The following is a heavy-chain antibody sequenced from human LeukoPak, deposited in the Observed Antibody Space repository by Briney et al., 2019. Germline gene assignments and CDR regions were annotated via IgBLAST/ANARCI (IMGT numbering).Heavy chain of an antibody. CDR3: AREDVDIVATRENWFDP. D-gene: IGHD5-12*01. V-gene: IGHV1-8*03. Sequence: ASVKVSCKASGYTFTSYDINWVRQANGQGLEWMGWMNPNSGNTGYAQKFQGRVTITRNTSISTAYMELSRLRSDDTAVYYCAREDVDIVATRENWFDPWGQGTLVTVSS. CDR2: MNPNSGNT. CDR1: GYTFTSYD. J-gene: IGHJ5*02.